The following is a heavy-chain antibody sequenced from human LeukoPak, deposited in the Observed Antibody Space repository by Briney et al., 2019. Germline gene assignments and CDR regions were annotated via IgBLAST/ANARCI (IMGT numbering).Heavy chain of an antibody. CDR1: GGSFSGYY. J-gene: IGHJ5*02. Sequence: PSETLSLTCAVYGGSFSGYYWSWIRQPPGKGLEWIGEINHSGSTNYNPSLKSRVTISVDTSKNQFSLRLSSVTAADTAVYYCARGRFDPWGQGTLVTVSS. CDR2: INHSGST. CDR3: ARGRFDP. V-gene: IGHV4-34*01.